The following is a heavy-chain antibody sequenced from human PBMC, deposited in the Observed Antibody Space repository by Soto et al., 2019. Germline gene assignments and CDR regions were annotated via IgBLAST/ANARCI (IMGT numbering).Heavy chain of an antibody. CDR3: ARKGPEDWPLDY. J-gene: IGHJ4*02. CDR1: GFSLSTSGVG. Sequence: SGPTLVNPTQTLTLTCTFSGFSLSTSGVGVGWIRQPPGEALEWLAVIYCDDAKEYSPSLKNRLTITKDISKNQVVLTMTNMGPMDTGTYYCARKGPEDWPLDYWGQGTLVTVSS. CDR2: IYCDDAK. V-gene: IGHV2-5*02. D-gene: IGHD3-9*01.